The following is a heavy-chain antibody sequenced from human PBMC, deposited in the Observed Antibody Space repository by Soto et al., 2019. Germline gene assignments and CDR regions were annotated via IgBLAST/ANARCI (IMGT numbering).Heavy chain of an antibody. CDR2: ISRDGSSS. CDR3: ARLGPGD. J-gene: IGHJ4*02. D-gene: IGHD7-27*01. V-gene: IGHV5-10-1*01. Sequence: PGESLKISCQVSGISFDDNAISWVRQMPGKGLEWMGSISRDGSSSSYSPSFQGHVSVYADRTTNTAYLQWSNLTTSDTAMYYCARLGPGDWGQGTLVTVSS. CDR1: GISFDDNA.